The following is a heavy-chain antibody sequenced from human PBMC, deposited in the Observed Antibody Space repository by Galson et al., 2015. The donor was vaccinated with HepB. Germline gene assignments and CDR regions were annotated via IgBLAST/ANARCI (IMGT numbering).Heavy chain of an antibody. CDR2: IYWNSART. CDR3: TKDLTPGGADV. D-gene: IGHD2-15*01. CDR1: GFTVEDYA. Sequence: ALRLSCAASGFTVEDYAMHWVRQGPGEGVEWGSGIYWNSARTGYADSAKGCFTTPSDNAGHSLYLQMNRLRPEDTAFYYCTKDLTPGGADVWGQGTTVTVSS. J-gene: IGHJ6*02. V-gene: IGHV3-9*01.